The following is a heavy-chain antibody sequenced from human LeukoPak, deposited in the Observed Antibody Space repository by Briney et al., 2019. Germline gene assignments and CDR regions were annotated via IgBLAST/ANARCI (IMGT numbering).Heavy chain of an antibody. V-gene: IGHV4-34*01. D-gene: IGHD6-13*01. Sequence: PSETLSLTCTVSGGSISSYYWSWIRQPPGRGLEWIGEINHSGSTNYNPSLKSRVTISVDTSKNQFSLKLSSVTAADTAVYYCARGRYSSSWYPHWGQGTLVTVSS. J-gene: IGHJ4*02. CDR1: GGSISSYY. CDR2: INHSGST. CDR3: ARGRYSSSWYPH.